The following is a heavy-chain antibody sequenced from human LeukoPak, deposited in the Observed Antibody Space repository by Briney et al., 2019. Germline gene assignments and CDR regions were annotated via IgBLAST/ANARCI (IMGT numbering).Heavy chain of an antibody. CDR1: GLTFSNYA. D-gene: IGHD4-23*01. CDR3: ARGSAVRWSHPSYFDY. J-gene: IGHJ4*02. CDR2: ISYDGSNK. V-gene: IGHV3-30*04. Sequence: AGGSLRLSCAASGLTFSNYAMHWVRQAPGKGLEWVAVISYDGSNKYYADSVKGRFTISRDNSQNTLYLQMNSLRPDDTAVYYCARGSAVRWSHPSYFDYWGRGTLVTVSS.